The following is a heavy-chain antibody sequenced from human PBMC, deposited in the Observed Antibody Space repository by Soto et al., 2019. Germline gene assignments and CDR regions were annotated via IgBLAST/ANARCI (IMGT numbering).Heavy chain of an antibody. D-gene: IGHD2-2*01. Sequence: SGPTLVKPTQTLKLTCTFSGLSLSKNGVGVGWIRQPPGKTPEWLGLIYWDDDTRYSPSLKSRLTITKDTSKSQVVLTMTNMDPVDTATYYCTHHTGGRVIPSALKWGQGILVTVSS. CDR2: IYWDDDT. CDR1: GLSLSKNGVG. CDR3: THHTGGRVIPSALK. J-gene: IGHJ4*02. V-gene: IGHV2-5*02.